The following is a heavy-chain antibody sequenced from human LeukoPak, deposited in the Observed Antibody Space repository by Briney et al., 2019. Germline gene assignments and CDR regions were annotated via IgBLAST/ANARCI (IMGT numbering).Heavy chain of an antibody. J-gene: IGHJ5*02. D-gene: IGHD2-15*01. CDR3: VRWWPEKSLDR. CDR1: SFKSNGHG. Sequence: AVSLRLSCAASSFKSNGHGMHWLRQSAGKGRVGVAVIWYDGSNKYYAYSVRGRFTISRDISKNSLSLQMERLRAADMYMYDWVRWWPEKSLDRWGEGALVSVCS. CDR2: IWYDGSNK. V-gene: IGHV3-33*01.